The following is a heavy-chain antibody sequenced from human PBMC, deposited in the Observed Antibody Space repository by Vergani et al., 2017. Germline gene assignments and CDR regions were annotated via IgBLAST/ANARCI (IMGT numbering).Heavy chain of an antibody. J-gene: IGHJ4*02. D-gene: IGHD3-9*01. CDR2: IYWNDDK. CDR1: GFSVSSSGVG. CDR3: AHRDSFDDKCEYFDY. V-gene: IGHV2-5*01. Sequence: QITLKESGPTLVKPTQTLTLTCTVSGFSVSSSGVGVAWIRQPPGKALECLAIIYWNDDKRYSPSLMGRLTIAKDTTRNQVVLTMTNMDPVHTATYYCAHRDSFDDKCEYFDYWGPGTLVTVSS.